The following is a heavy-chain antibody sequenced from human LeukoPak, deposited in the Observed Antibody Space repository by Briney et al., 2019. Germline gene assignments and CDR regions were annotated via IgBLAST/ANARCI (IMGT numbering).Heavy chain of an antibody. CDR1: GYTFTSYG. CDR2: ISAYNGNT. J-gene: IGHJ4*02. V-gene: IGHV1-18*01. D-gene: IGHD3-10*01. Sequence: VSVKVSCKASGYTFTSYGISWVRQAPGQGLEWMGWISAYNGNTNYAQKLQGRVTMTTDTSTSTAYMELRSLTSEDTAVYYCARDGRVELYYASGSYEYWGQGTLVTVSS. CDR3: ARDGRVELYYASGSYEY.